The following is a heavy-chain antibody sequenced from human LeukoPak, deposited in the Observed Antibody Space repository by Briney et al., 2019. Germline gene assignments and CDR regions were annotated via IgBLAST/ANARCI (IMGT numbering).Heavy chain of an antibody. CDR3: LPCSSWFGGSDY. CDR1: GFTFDDYT. CDR2: ISWNGGST. Sequence: GGSLTLSCAASGFTFDDYTMHWVRQAPGKGLEWVSLISWNGGSTYYADSVKGRFTISRDNSKNSLYLQMNSLRTEDTALYYCLPCSSWFGGSDYWGRGTLVTVSS. D-gene: IGHD6-13*01. V-gene: IGHV3-43*01. J-gene: IGHJ4*02.